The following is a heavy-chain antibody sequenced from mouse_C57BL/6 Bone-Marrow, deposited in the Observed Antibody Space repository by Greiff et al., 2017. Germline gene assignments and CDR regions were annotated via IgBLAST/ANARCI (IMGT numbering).Heavy chain of an antibody. J-gene: IGHJ4*01. V-gene: IGHV1-67*01. CDR3: ARLYYYGSSEGYDDMDY. CDR1: GYTFTDYA. D-gene: IGHD1-1*01. CDR2: ISTYYGDA. Sequence: QVQLQQSGPELVRPGVSVKISCKGSGYTFTDYAMHWVKQSHAKSLEWIGVISTYYGDASYNQKFKDKATMTVDKSSSTAYMELARLPSEDSAVYYCARLYYYGSSEGYDDMDYWGQGTSVTVSS.